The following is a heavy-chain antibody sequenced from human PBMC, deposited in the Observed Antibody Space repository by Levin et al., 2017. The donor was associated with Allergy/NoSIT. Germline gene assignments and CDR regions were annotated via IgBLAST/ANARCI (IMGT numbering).Heavy chain of an antibody. CDR1: GYTFTSYD. V-gene: IGHV1-8*01. D-gene: IGHD6-13*01. CDR3: ARVPSRSSVFDP. CDR2: MNPNSGNT. Sequence: RASVKVSCKASGYTFTSYDINWVRQATGQGLEWMGWMNPNSGNTGYAQKFQGRVTMTRNTSISTAYMELSSLRSEDTAVYYCARVPSRSSVFDPWGQGTLVTVSS. J-gene: IGHJ5*02.